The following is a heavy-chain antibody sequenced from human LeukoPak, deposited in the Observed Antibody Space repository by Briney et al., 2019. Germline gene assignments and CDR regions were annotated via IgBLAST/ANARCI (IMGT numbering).Heavy chain of an antibody. V-gene: IGHV3-7*01. Sequence: GGSLRPSCAASGFTFSNYWMSWVRQAPGKGLEWVANIKQDGSEKYYVDSVKGRFTISRDNAKNSLYLQMNTPRAEDTAVYYCARDGNWGQGTLVTVSS. CDR1: GFTFSNYW. CDR3: ARDGN. CDR2: IKQDGSEK. J-gene: IGHJ4*02. D-gene: IGHD2-15*01.